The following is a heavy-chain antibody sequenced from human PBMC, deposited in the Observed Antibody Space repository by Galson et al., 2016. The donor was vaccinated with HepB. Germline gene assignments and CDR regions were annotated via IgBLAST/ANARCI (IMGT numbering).Heavy chain of an antibody. CDR3: ATEGGTSGRSGYLDY. J-gene: IGHJ4*02. Sequence: SLRLSCVATGLTLSNHVIHCVRQASGKGLEWVAAISVDGVGTYYADSVKGRFTVSRDNSKNIMYLQMNSVSIEDTAIYYCATEGGTSGRSGYLDYWGQGTLVTVSS. CDR1: GLTLSNHV. V-gene: IGHV3-30-3*01. D-gene: IGHD6-25*01. CDR2: ISVDGVGT.